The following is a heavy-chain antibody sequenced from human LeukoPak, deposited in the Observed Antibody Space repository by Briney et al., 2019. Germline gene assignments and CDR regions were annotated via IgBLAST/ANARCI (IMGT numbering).Heavy chain of an antibody. CDR1: GFTFSNYW. Sequence: GGSLRLSCAASGFTFSNYWMNWVRQAPRKGLVWVSRISTDGYTTDYADFVQGRFTASRDNTKNTWSLEMNSLRAEDTAVYYCVVGGSPGYWGQGTLVTVSS. CDR2: ISTDGYTT. CDR3: VVGGSPGY. J-gene: IGHJ4*02. D-gene: IGHD2-15*01. V-gene: IGHV3-74*01.